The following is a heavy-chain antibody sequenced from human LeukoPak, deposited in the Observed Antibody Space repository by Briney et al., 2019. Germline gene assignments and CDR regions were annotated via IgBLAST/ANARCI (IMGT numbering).Heavy chain of an antibody. CDR2: ISSSGSTI. Sequence: PGGSLRLSCAASGFTFSSYEMNWVRQAPGKGREWVSYISSSGSTIYYADSVKGRFTISRDNAKNSLYLQMNSLRAEDTAVYYCARGWYDYVWGSYPWPFDYWGQGTLVTVSS. D-gene: IGHD3-16*02. CDR3: ARGWYDYVWGSYPWPFDY. V-gene: IGHV3-48*03. CDR1: GFTFSSYE. J-gene: IGHJ4*02.